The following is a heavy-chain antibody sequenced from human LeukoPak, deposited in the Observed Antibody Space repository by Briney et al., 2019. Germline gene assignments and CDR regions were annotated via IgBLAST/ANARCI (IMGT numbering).Heavy chain of an antibody. D-gene: IGHD1-7*01. CDR3: AKTTRASIRSAFDI. Sequence: SQTLSLTCTVSGGSITTSSYYWGWVRQPPGKGLEWIGCTSHSGTTFYSPSLRSRVSISVDTSNSQFSLKLSSMTATDTAVYYCAKTTRASIRSAFDIWGQGTLVTVSS. V-gene: IGHV4-39*01. J-gene: IGHJ3*02. CDR2: TSHSGTT. CDR1: GGSITTSSYY.